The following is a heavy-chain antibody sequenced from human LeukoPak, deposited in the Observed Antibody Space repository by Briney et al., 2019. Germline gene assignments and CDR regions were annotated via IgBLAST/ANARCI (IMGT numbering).Heavy chain of an antibody. D-gene: IGHD6-19*01. CDR1: GFTFSTYW. J-gene: IGHJ6*02. CDR2: IKSDGSST. Sequence: GGSLRLSCAASGFTFSTYWMHWVRQAPGKGPVWVSRIKSDGSSTSYGDSVRGRFTISRDNAKNTLYLQMNSLRAEDTAVYYCSRGTPVAGASYYGMDVWGQGTTVTVSS. V-gene: IGHV3-74*01. CDR3: SRGTPVAGASYYGMDV.